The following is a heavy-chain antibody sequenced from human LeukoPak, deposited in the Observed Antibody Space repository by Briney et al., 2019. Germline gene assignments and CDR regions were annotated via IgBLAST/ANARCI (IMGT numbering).Heavy chain of an antibody. CDR3: AREGGRYSYGYDPLDY. CDR2: ISSSSSYI. Sequence: GGSLRLSCAASGFTFSSYSMNWVRQAPGKGLEWVSSISSSSSYIYYADSVKGRFTISRDNAKNSLYLQMNSLRAEDTAVYYCAREGGRYSYGYDPLDYWGQGTLVTVSS. CDR1: GFTFSSYS. J-gene: IGHJ4*02. D-gene: IGHD5-18*01. V-gene: IGHV3-21*01.